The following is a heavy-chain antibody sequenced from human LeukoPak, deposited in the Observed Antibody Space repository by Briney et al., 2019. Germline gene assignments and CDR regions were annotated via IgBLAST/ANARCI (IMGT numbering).Heavy chain of an antibody. CDR3: ASGEVAAAGLDY. CDR1: GGSISSGAYY. CDR2: IYYSGST. Sequence: PSETLSLTCTVSGGSISSGAYYWSWIRQHPGKGLEWIGYIYYSGSTYYNPSLKSRVTISVDTSKNQFSLKLSSVTAADTAVYYCASGEVAAAGLDYWGQGTLVTVSS. V-gene: IGHV4-31*03. D-gene: IGHD6-13*01. J-gene: IGHJ4*02.